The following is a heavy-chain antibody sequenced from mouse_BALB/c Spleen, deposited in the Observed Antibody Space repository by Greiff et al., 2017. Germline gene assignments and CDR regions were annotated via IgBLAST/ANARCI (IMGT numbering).Heavy chain of an antibody. D-gene: IGHD1-1*02. V-gene: IGHV1-80*01. Sequence: VQLQQSGAELVRPGSSVKISCKASGYAFSSYWMNWVKQRPGQGLEWIGQIYPGDGDTNYNGKFKGKATLTADKSSSTAYMQLSSLTSEDSAVYFCARWGGSYFDYWGQGTTLTVSS. CDR2: IYPGDGDT. J-gene: IGHJ2*01. CDR3: ARWGGSYFDY. CDR1: GYAFSSYW.